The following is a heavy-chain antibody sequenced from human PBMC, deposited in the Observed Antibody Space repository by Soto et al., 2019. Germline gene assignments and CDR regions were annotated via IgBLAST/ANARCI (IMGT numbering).Heavy chain of an antibody. Sequence: VKVSCKASGYTFTSYAMHWVRQAPGQRLEWMGWINAGNGNTKYSQKFQGRVTITRDTSASTAYMELSSLRSEDTAAYYCARVYYDFWSGDLHYYYYGMDVWGQGTTVTVSS. J-gene: IGHJ6*02. CDR1: GYTFTSYA. CDR3: ARVYYDFWSGDLHYYYYGMDV. V-gene: IGHV1-3*01. D-gene: IGHD3-3*01. CDR2: INAGNGNT.